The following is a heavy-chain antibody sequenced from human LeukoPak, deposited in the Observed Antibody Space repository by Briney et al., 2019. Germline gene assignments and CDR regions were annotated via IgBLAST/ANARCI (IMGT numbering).Heavy chain of an antibody. D-gene: IGHD5-18*01. CDR3: AKGYTYGPGSAYFFDY. Sequence: GGSLRLSCAASGFTFDDYAMHWVRQAPGKGLEWVSSISWNSATIVYADSVKGRFTISRDSAKNSLYLQMDSLRAEDRALYYCAKGYTYGPGSAYFFDYWGQGTLVTVSS. CDR1: GFTFDDYA. CDR2: ISWNSATI. V-gene: IGHV3-9*01. J-gene: IGHJ4*02.